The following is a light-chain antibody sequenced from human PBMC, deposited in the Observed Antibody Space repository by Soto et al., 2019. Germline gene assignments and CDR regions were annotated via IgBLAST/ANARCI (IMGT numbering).Light chain of an antibody. V-gene: IGKV2-28*01. J-gene: IGKJ3*01. Sequence: DIVMTQSPLYLPVTPGEPASISCRSSQSLLHSDGYNYLDWYLQKPGQSPQLLIYLGSNRASGVPDRFSGSGSGTDFTLKISRVEAEDVGVYYWMQALQTTLFTFGPGTKVDLK. CDR1: QSLLHSDGYNY. CDR2: LGS. CDR3: MQALQTTLFT.